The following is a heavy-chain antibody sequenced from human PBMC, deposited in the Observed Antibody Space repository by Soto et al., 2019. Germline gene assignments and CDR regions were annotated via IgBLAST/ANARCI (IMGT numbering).Heavy chain of an antibody. D-gene: IGHD6-6*01. J-gene: IGHJ5*02. V-gene: IGHV4-39*01. CDR2: IYYSGST. Sequence: SATLFLTCTVSGGSISSSSYYWGWIRRPPGKGLEWIGSIYYSGSTSYNRSLKSRVTISVDTSKNQFSLKLSSVTAAETAVYYCASLIAARRDTWFDPWGQGTLVTVS. CDR3: ASLIAARRDTWFDP. CDR1: GGSISSSSYY.